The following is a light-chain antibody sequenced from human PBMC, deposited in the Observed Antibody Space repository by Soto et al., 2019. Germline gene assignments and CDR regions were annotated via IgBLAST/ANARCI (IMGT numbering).Light chain of an antibody. J-gene: IGKJ3*01. CDR3: QQDNSWPPT. V-gene: IGKV3-15*01. CDR2: GAS. Sequence: EIVMTQSPATLSVSPGERATLSCRASQSVNSNLAWYQQKPGQAPRLLISGASTRATGIPARFSGSGSGTDFTLTISSLHSEDFAVYYCQQDNSWPPTFGPGTKVDIK. CDR1: QSVNSN.